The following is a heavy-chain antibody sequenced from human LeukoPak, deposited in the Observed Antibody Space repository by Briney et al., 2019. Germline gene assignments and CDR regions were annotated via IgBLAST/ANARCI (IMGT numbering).Heavy chain of an antibody. D-gene: IGHD5-24*01. Sequence: PSETLSLTCTVSGGSISSSSYYWGWIRQSPGKGLEWNGSMYYRGSTYYNPSLKSRVTLAVDKPKNQFSLKLSSVTAADTAVYYCARHGRDGYNYGPVVYYWGQGTLVTVSS. V-gene: IGHV4-39*01. CDR2: MYYRGST. CDR1: GGSISSSSYY. J-gene: IGHJ4*02. CDR3: ARHGRDGYNYGPVVYY.